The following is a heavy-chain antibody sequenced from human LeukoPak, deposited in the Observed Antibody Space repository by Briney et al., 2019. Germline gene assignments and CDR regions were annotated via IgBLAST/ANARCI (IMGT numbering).Heavy chain of an antibody. Sequence: TSETLSLTCDVSGDSISSSSNYWGWVRHLPGKGLEWIGSVYRSGSTYYNPSLKSRVTISVDTSKNQFTLNLTSVTAADTAVYHCARRGTSGWAYYFDFWGPGSLLTVSS. D-gene: IGHD6-19*01. J-gene: IGHJ4*02. CDR3: ARRGTSGWAYYFDF. CDR2: VYRSGST. V-gene: IGHV4-39*01. CDR1: GDSISSSSNY.